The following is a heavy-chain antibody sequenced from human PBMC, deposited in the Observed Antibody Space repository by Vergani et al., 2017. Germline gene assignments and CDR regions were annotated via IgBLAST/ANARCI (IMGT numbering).Heavy chain of an antibody. J-gene: IGHJ6*02. V-gene: IGHV3-30*01. Sequence: QVQLVESGGGVVQPGRSLRLSCAASGFTFSSYAMHWVRQAPGKGLEWVAVISYDGSNKYYADSVKGRFTIPRDNSKNTLYLQMNSLRAEDTAVYYCARGGIYYDILTGYPTPIYYYYYGMDVWGQGTTVTVSS. CDR3: ARGGIYYDILTGYPTPIYYYYYGMDV. CDR1: GFTFSSYA. D-gene: IGHD3-9*01. CDR2: ISYDGSNK.